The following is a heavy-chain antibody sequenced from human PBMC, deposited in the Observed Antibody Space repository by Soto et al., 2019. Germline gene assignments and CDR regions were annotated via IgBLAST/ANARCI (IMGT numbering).Heavy chain of an antibody. CDR3: ANDGYYDSSCSLSGYFDS. V-gene: IGHV3-30*18. CDR1: GFTFSSYG. D-gene: IGHD3-22*01. Sequence: GGSLRLSCAASGFTFSSYGMHWVRQAPGKGLEWVAVISYDGSNKYYADSVTGRFTISRDNSKNTLYLQMNRLRAEDTAVYYCANDGYYDSSCSLSGYFDSGRQGTLATVS. J-gene: IGHJ4*02. CDR2: ISYDGSNK.